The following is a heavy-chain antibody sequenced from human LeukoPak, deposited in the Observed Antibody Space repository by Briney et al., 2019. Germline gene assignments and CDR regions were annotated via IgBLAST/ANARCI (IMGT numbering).Heavy chain of an antibody. CDR2: IDWDDDK. CDR3: VRNNDFWGAEFIY. CDR1: GFSLTTSGMC. Sequence: ESGPALVKPTQTLTLTCTFSGFSLTTSGMCVSWARQPPGKALEWLARIDWDDDKHYPTSLKTRVTISKDTSKNQVVLTMTNMDPVDTATYYCVRNNDFWGAEFIYWGQGTLVTVAS. D-gene: IGHD3-3*01. V-gene: IGHV2-70*19. J-gene: IGHJ4*02.